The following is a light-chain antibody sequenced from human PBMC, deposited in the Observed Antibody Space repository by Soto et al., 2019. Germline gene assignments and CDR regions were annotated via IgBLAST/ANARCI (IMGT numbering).Light chain of an antibody. CDR2: EVT. J-gene: IGLJ2*01. CDR3: RSYAGTGTWI. V-gene: IGLV2-23*02. Sequence: QSALTQPASVSGSPGQSINISCTGTTSDVGTYNLVSWYQQYPGKAPQVVISEVTKRPSGVSDRFSGSKSGNMASLSISGLQAEDEADYYCRSYAGTGTWIFGGGTQLTVL. CDR1: TSDVGTYNL.